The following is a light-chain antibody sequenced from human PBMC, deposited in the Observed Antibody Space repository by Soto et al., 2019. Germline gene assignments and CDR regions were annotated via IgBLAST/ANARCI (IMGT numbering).Light chain of an antibody. V-gene: IGKV3-15*01. Sequence: EIVLTQSPDTLSLSPGERATLSCRASQSVSSDYLVWYQQKPGQAPRLLIYDASTRATGIPARFSGSGSGTEFTLTISSLQSEDFAVYYCQQYNNWPPITFGQGTRLEIK. CDR3: QQYNNWPPIT. J-gene: IGKJ5*01. CDR1: QSVSSD. CDR2: DAS.